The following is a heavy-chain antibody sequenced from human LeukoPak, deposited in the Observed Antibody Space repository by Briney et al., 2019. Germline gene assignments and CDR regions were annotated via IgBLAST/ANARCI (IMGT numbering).Heavy chain of an antibody. CDR2: ISISSSYI. V-gene: IGHV3-21*01. J-gene: IGHJ4*02. Sequence: GGSLRLSCAVSGFTFSRYSMNWVRQAPGKGLEWVSSISISSSYIYYADSVKGRFTISRDNAKNSLYLQMNSLRAEDTAVYYCARDREYSSGWKTCLDYWGQGTLVTVSS. CDR3: ARDREYSSGWKTCLDY. D-gene: IGHD6-19*01. CDR1: GFTFSRYS.